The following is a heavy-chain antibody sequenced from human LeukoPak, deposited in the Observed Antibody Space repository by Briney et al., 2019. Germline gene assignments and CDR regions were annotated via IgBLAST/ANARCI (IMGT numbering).Heavy chain of an antibody. D-gene: IGHD3-10*02. CDR2: LNWRGDRT. J-gene: IGHJ4*02. V-gene: IGHV3-20*04. Sequence: GGSLRLSCAASGYKFDAYGMGWVRQAPGKGLEWVSGLNWRGDRTGYADSVKGRFTISRDNTKNSLYLQMDSLKTDDTAVYFCTRDPPTRFWGQGTLVSVSS. CDR3: TRDPPTRF. CDR1: GYKFDAYG.